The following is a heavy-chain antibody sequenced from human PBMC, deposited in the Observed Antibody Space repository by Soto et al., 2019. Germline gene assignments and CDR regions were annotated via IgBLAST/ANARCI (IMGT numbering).Heavy chain of an antibody. J-gene: IGHJ4*02. D-gene: IGHD6-13*01. Sequence: EVQLVESGGGLVQPEGSLRLSCAASGFTFSDHYMDWVRQAPGKGLEWVGRIKNKANSYTTEYAAPVKGRFIISRDDSKNTVFLQMNRLKTDDTAVSYCTRVRLGSSRASDDWGQGILVTVSS. V-gene: IGHV3-72*01. CDR1: GFTFSDHY. CDR2: IKNKANSYTT. CDR3: TRVRLGSSRASDD.